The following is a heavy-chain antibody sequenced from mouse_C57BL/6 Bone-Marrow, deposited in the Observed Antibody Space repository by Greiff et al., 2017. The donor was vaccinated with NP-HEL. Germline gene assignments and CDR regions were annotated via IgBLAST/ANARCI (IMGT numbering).Heavy chain of an antibody. CDR3: AIYDYDAWFAY. D-gene: IGHD2-4*01. V-gene: IGHV3-6*01. J-gene: IGHJ3*01. Sequence: ESGPGLVKPSQSLSLTCSVTGYSITSGYYWNWIRQFPGNKLEWMGYISYDGSNNYNPSLKNRISITRDTSKNQFCLKLNSVTTEDTATYDCAIYDYDAWFAYWGQGALVTVSA. CDR1: GYSITSGYY. CDR2: ISYDGSN.